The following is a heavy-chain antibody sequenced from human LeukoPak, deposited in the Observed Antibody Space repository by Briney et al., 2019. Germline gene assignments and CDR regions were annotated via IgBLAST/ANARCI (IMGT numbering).Heavy chain of an antibody. Sequence: GRSLRLSCAASGFTFSSYAMHWVRQAPGKGLEWVALISYDGSYKVYADSVKGRFTISRDNPKNTLYLQMNSLRAEDTAVYYCARSWNYNTGYFQHWGQGTLVTVSS. CDR2: ISYDGSYK. CDR3: ARSWNYNTGYFQH. D-gene: IGHD1-7*01. V-gene: IGHV3-30*01. J-gene: IGHJ1*01. CDR1: GFTFSSYA.